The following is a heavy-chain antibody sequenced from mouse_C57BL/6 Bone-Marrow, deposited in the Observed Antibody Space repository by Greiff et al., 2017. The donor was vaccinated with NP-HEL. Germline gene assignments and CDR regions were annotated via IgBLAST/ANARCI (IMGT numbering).Heavy chain of an antibody. V-gene: IGHV1-64*01. D-gene: IGHD2-1*01. CDR3: ARPLYWNYFDY. CDR1: GYTFTSYW. CDR2: IHPNSGST. Sequence: QVQLKQPGAELVKPGASVKLSCKASGYTFTSYWMHWVKQRPGQGLEWIGMIHPNSGSTNYNEKFKSKATLTVDKSSSTAYMQLSSLTSEDSAVYYCARPLYWNYFDYWGQGTTLTVSS. J-gene: IGHJ2*01.